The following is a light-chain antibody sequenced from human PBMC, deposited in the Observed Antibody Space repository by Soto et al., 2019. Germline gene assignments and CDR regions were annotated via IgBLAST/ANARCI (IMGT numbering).Light chain of an antibody. V-gene: IGLV2-11*01. CDR2: GVS. CDR3: HVWDSSSDHYV. Sequence: QSALTQPRSVSGSPGQSVTISCTGTSSDVGGYEYVSWYQQHPGKAPKLMIYGVSKRPSGVPDRFSGTRSGNTASLTISGLQTEDEADYYCHVWDSSSDHYVFGTGTKLTVL. J-gene: IGLJ1*01. CDR1: SSDVGGYEY.